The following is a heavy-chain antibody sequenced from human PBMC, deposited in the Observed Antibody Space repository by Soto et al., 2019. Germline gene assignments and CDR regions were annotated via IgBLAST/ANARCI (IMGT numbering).Heavy chain of an antibody. V-gene: IGHV1-24*01. Sequence: ASVKVSCKVSGYTLTELSMHWVRQAPGKGLEWMGGFDPEDGETIYAQKFQGRVTMTEDTSTDTAYMELSSLRSEDTAVYYCATDKVATIAFDYWDQGTLVTVPS. CDR2: FDPEDGET. CDR3: ATDKVATIAFDY. J-gene: IGHJ4*02. CDR1: GYTLTELS. D-gene: IGHD5-12*01.